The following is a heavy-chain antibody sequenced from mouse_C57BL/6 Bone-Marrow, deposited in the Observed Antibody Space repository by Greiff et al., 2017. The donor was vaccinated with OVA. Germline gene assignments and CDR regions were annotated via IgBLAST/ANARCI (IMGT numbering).Heavy chain of an antibody. CDR3: ASCYCYGSIYAMDD. D-gene: IGHD1-1*01. Sequence: QVQLQQPGAELVKPGASVKMSCKASGYTFTSYWITWVKQRPGQGLEWIGDIYPGSGSTNYNEKFKSKATLTVDPSSSTAYMQLSSLTSEDSAVYCCASCYCYGSIYAMDDWGKGTSVTVSS. CDR2: IYPGSGST. CDR1: GYTFTSYW. J-gene: IGHJ4*01. V-gene: IGHV1-55*01.